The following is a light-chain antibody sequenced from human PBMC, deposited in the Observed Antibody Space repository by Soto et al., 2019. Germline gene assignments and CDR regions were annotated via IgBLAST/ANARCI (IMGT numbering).Light chain of an antibody. CDR1: RRDVGGYNY. V-gene: IGLV2-8*01. CDR2: EVS. CDR3: SSYAGSNKFVV. J-gene: IGLJ2*01. Sequence: QSALTQPPSASGSPGQSVTISCTGTRRDVGGYNYVSWYQQHPGKAPKLMIYEVSTRPSGVPDRFSGSKSGNTASLTVSGLQAEDEADYYCSSYAGSNKFVVFGGGTKVTVL.